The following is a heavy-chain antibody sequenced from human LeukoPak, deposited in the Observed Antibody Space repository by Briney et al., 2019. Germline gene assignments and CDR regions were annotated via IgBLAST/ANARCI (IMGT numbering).Heavy chain of an antibody. CDR1: VGFIRRSNW. V-gene: IGHV4-4*02. CDR2: IYHSGST. Sequence: SETLSLTCAVSVGFIRRSNWWSWVRQPPGEGLDWIGEIYHSGSTNYNPSLKSRVTISVDKSKIQFSLKLSSVTAADTAVYYCARSGSGSLPSDYWGQGTLVTVSS. CDR3: ARSGSGSLPSDY. J-gene: IGHJ4*02. D-gene: IGHD3-10*01.